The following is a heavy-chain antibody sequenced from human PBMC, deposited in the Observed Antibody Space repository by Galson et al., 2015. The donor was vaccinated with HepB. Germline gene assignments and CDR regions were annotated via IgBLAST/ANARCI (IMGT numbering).Heavy chain of an antibody. CDR2: IWYDGSNK. D-gene: IGHD3-9*01. J-gene: IGHJ4*02. CDR1: GFTFSSYG. V-gene: IGHV3-33*01. CDR3: ARVLRYFDWFGDY. Sequence: SLRLSCAASGFTFSSYGMHWVRQAPGKGLEWVAVIWYDGSNKYYADSVKGRFTISRDNSKNTLYLQMNSLRAEDTAVYYCARVLRYFDWFGDYWGQGTLVTVSS.